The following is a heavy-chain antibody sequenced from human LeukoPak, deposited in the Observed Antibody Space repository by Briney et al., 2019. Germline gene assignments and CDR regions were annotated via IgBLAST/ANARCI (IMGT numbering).Heavy chain of an antibody. Sequence: ASVKVPCKASGYTFTSYAMNWVRQAPGQGLEWMGWINTNTGNPTYAQGFTGRFVFSLDTSVSTAYLQISSLKAEDTAVYYCARGNSSSWYNWFDPWGQGTLVTVSS. CDR1: GYTFTSYA. CDR2: INTNTGNP. V-gene: IGHV7-4-1*02. J-gene: IGHJ5*02. D-gene: IGHD6-13*01. CDR3: ARGNSSSWYNWFDP.